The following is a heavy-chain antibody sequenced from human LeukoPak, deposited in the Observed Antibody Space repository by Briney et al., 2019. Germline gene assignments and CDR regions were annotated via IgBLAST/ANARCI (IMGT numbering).Heavy chain of an antibody. CDR3: ARVYCGGGSCYDSRGWFDP. V-gene: IGHV4-61*02. CDR2: IYTSGST. Sequence: SETLSLTCTVSGGSISSGSYYWSWIRQPAGKGLEWIGRIYTSGSTNYNPSLKSRVTISVDTSKNQFSLKLTSVTAADTAFYYCARVYCGGGSCYDSRGWFDPWGQGTLVTVSS. CDR1: GGSISSGSYY. J-gene: IGHJ5*02. D-gene: IGHD2-15*01.